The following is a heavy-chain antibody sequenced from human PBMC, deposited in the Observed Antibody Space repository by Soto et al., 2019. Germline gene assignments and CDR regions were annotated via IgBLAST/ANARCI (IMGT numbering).Heavy chain of an antibody. CDR2: IYYSGST. Sequence: QVQLQESGPGLVKPSQTLSLTCTVSGGSISSGGYYWSWIRQHPGKGLEWIGYIYYSGSTYYNPSLKSRVTISVDTSKNQFSLKLSSVTAAATAVYYCARDLGVVTDAGWFDPWGQGTLVTVSS. CDR3: ARDLGVVTDAGWFDP. V-gene: IGHV4-31*03. J-gene: IGHJ5*02. CDR1: GGSISSGGYY. D-gene: IGHD3-3*01.